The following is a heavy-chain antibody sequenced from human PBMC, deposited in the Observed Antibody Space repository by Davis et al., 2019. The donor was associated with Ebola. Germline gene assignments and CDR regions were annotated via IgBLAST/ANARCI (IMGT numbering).Heavy chain of an antibody. D-gene: IGHD6-6*01. V-gene: IGHV3-11*01. CDR2: ISSSGSTI. CDR1: GFTFSDYY. Sequence: GESLKIPCAASGFTFSDYYMSWLRQAPGKGLEWVSYISSSGSTIYYADSVQGRFTISRDNAKKSLYLQMNSLRAEDTAVYYCARRLAAQRHYYYGMDVWDQGTTVTVSS. CDR3: ARRLAAQRHYYYGMDV. J-gene: IGHJ6*02.